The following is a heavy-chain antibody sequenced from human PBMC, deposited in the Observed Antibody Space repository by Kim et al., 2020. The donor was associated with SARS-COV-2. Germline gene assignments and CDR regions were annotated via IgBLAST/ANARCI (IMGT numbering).Heavy chain of an antibody. CDR3: ARDSSNPFPTKYYYYGMDV. D-gene: IGHD1-26*01. J-gene: IGHJ6*02. V-gene: IGHV3-11*01. Sequence: RFTISRDNAKNSLYLQMNSLRAEDTAVYYCARDSSNPFPTKYYYYGMDVWGQGTTVTVSS.